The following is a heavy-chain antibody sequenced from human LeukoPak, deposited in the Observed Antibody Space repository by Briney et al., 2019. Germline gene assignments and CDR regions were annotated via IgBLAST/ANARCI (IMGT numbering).Heavy chain of an antibody. Sequence: PSETLSLTCAVYGGSFTIYSWTWIRQSPGKGLEWIGEINHSGNTNYNPSLKSRVTMSVDTSKNQFSLKLSSVTAADTAVYYCARDRYYYDSSGSRYFDYWGQGTLVTVSS. CDR3: ARDRYYYDSSGSRYFDY. CDR2: INHSGNT. CDR1: GGSFTIYS. J-gene: IGHJ4*02. V-gene: IGHV4-34*01. D-gene: IGHD3-22*01.